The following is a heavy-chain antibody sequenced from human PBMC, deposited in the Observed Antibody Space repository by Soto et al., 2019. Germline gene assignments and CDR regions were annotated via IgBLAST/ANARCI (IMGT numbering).Heavy chain of an antibody. V-gene: IGHV5-10-1*01. Sequence: PGESLKISCKGSGYSFTSYWISWVRQMPGKGLEWMGRIDPSDSYTNYSPSFQGHVTISADKSISTAYLQWSSLKASDTAVYYCARQKVLLWFGESTERYYYGMDVWGQGTTVTVSS. D-gene: IGHD3-10*01. J-gene: IGHJ6*02. CDR3: ARQKVLLWFGESTERYYYGMDV. CDR2: IDPSDSYT. CDR1: GYSFTSYW.